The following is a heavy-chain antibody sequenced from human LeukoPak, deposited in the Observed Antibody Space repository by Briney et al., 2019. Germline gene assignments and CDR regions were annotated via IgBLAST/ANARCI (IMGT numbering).Heavy chain of an antibody. J-gene: IGHJ5*02. CDR2: IYTSGST. D-gene: IGHD2-2*01. CDR1: GGSTSSYY. V-gene: IGHV4-4*07. Sequence: SETLSLTCTVSGGSTSSYYWSWIRQPAGKGLEWIGRIYTSGSTNYNPSLKSRVTMSVDTSKNQFSLKLSSVTAADTAVYYCARDSIPSLEGNWFDPWGQGTLVTVSS. CDR3: ARDSIPSLEGNWFDP.